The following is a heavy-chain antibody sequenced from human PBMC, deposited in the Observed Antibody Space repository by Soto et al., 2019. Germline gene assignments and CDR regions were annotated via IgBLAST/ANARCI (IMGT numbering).Heavy chain of an antibody. V-gene: IGHV4-61*08. CDR3: ARGETSGSYRQDSSYFDY. J-gene: IGHJ4*02. CDR1: GGSISSGGYY. D-gene: IGHD1-26*01. CDR2: IYYSGST. Sequence: PSETLSLTCTVSGGSISSGGYYWSWIRQHPGKGLEWIGYIYYSGSTNYNPSLKSRVTTSVDTSKNQFSLKLSSVTAADTAVYYCARGETSGSYRQDSSYFDYWGQGTLVTVSS.